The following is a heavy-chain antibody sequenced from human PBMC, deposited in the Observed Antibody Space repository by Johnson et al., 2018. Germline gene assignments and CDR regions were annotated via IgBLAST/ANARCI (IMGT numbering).Heavy chain of an antibody. V-gene: IGHV3-74*01. D-gene: IGHD5-18*01. CDR1: GFTFSNYW. CDR3: ARDRDVDTAIVDAFDI. J-gene: IGHJ3*02. Sequence: VQLQESGGGLVQPGGSLRLSCAASGFTFSNYWMHWVRQAPGKGLVWVSRINSDGSSTSYADSVKGRFTISRDNVKNTLYLQMNSLRAEDTTVYYCARDRDVDTAIVDAFDIWGQGTMVTVSS. CDR2: INSDGSST.